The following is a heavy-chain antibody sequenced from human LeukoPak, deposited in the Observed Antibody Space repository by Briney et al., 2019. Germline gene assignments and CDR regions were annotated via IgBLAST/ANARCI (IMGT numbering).Heavy chain of an antibody. Sequence: GGSLRLSCAASGFTFSSSAMNWVRQAPGKGLEWVSYISSSSSTIYYADSVKGRFTISRDNAKNSLYLQMNSLRAEDTAVYYCARESYYDFWSGYYDIDYWGQGTLVTVSS. CDR1: GFTFSSSA. D-gene: IGHD3-3*01. J-gene: IGHJ4*02. CDR2: ISSSSSTI. CDR3: ARESYYDFWSGYYDIDY. V-gene: IGHV3-48*01.